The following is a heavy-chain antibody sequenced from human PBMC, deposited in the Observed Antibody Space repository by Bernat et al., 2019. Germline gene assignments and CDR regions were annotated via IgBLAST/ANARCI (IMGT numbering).Heavy chain of an antibody. D-gene: IGHD1-26*01. CDR2: ISSSGYTI. CDR3: ARGSSGSYAY. V-gene: IGHV3-11*04. Sequence: QVQLVESGGGSVKPGGSLRLSCAASGFTLSGYFMSRIRQAPGKGLEWVSYISSSGYTIYYADSVKGRFTISRDNTKNSIYLQMNSLRVEDTGLYYCARGSSGSYAYWGHGTQVTVSS. J-gene: IGHJ4*01. CDR1: GFTLSGYF.